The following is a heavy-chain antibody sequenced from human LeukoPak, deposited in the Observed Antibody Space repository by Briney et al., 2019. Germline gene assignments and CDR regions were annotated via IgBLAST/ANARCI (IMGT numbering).Heavy chain of an antibody. V-gene: IGHV3-23*01. D-gene: IGHD6-6*01. Sequence: PGGSLRLSCSASGFTFSSYAMSWVRQAPGKGLEWVSGISGSGGSAYYADSVKGRLTTSRDNSKNTLYLQMNSLRAEDTAVYYCAKGTRYSSSSGTFDYWGQGTPVTVAS. CDR1: GFTFSSYA. J-gene: IGHJ4*02. CDR3: AKGTRYSSSSGTFDY. CDR2: ISGSGGSA.